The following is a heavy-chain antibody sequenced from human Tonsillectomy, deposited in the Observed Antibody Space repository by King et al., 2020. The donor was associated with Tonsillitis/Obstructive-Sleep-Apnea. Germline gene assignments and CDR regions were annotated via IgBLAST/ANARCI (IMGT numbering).Heavy chain of an antibody. Sequence: VQLVESGAEVKKPGSSVTVSCKASGGTFSSYAISWVRQAPGQGLEWMGGIIPIFGTANYAQKFQGRVTITADESTSTAYMELSSLRSEDTAVYYCARADIAARRTGYYYYMDVWGKGTTVTVSS. CDR1: GGTFSSYA. CDR3: ARADIAARRTGYYYYMDV. J-gene: IGHJ6*03. D-gene: IGHD6-6*01. V-gene: IGHV1-69*01. CDR2: IIPIFGTA.